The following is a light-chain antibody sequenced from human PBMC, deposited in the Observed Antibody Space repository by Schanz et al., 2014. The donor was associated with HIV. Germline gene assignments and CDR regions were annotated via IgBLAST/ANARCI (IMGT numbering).Light chain of an antibody. Sequence: EIVLTQSPGTLSLSPGERATLSCRASQSVGSNLAWYQQKPGQAPRLLIFGASNRATGIPDRFSGGVSGTDFTLTISRVEPEDYAVYYCQQYGSSPWTFGQGTRVDVK. CDR3: QQYGSSPWT. J-gene: IGKJ1*01. CDR2: GAS. V-gene: IGKV3-20*01. CDR1: QSVGSN.